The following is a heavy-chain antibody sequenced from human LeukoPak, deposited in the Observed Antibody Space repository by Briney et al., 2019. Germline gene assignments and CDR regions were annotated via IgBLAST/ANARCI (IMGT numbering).Heavy chain of an antibody. CDR3: AKDLTSGGGRFFST. Sequence: GGSLRLSCAASGFTFSNYSMSGVRQAPAKGLEGVSSISVSGNSPYYADSVKGRFTISRDNSKKTLYLRRTSLRAEDTAVYYCAKDLTSGGGRFFSTWGQGTMVTVSS. V-gene: IGHV3-23*01. D-gene: IGHD3-10*01. CDR1: GFTFSNYS. CDR2: ISVSGNSP. J-gene: IGHJ3*01.